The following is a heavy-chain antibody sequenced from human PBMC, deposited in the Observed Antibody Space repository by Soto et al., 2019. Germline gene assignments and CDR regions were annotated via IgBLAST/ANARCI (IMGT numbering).Heavy chain of an antibody. CDR3: ARDRVFWSGYSQEDIDYYYYGMDV. J-gene: IGHJ6*02. V-gene: IGHV4-31*03. D-gene: IGHD3-3*01. CDR2: IYYSGST. CDR1: GGSISSGGYY. Sequence: KPSETLSLTCTVSGGSISSGGYYWSWIRQHPGKGLEWIGYIYYSGSTYYNPSLKSRVTISVDTSKNQFSLKLSSVTAADTAVYYCARDRVFWSGYSQEDIDYYYYGMDVWGQGTTVTVSS.